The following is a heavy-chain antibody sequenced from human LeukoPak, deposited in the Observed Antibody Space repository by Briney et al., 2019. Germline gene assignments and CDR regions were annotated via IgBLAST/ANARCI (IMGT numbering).Heavy chain of an antibody. J-gene: IGHJ4*02. D-gene: IGHD6-19*01. CDR1: GGTFSTYA. CDR3: ARVSDDSGWNFDY. CDR2: VIPIFRRT. V-gene: IGHV1-69*05. Sequence: GSTVKVSCKASGGTFSTYAISWVRQAPGQGLEWMGDVIPIFRRTHYAQKFQGRVTITTDESTSTAHMELNSLTSEDTAVYYCARVSDDSGWNFDYWGQGTLVTVSS.